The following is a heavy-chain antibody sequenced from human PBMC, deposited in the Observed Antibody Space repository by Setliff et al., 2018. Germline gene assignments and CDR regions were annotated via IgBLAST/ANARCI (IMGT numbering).Heavy chain of an antibody. CDR1: GGSISSYY. Sequence: ETLSLTCTVSGGSISSYYWSWIRQPPGKGLEWIGYIYYSGSTNYNPSLKSRVTISVDTSKNQFSLNLSSVTAADAAVYYCARRRRGYSYGHDAFDIWGQGTMVTVSS. CDR3: ARRRRGYSYGHDAFDI. J-gene: IGHJ3*02. D-gene: IGHD5-18*01. V-gene: IGHV4-59*08. CDR2: IYYSGST.